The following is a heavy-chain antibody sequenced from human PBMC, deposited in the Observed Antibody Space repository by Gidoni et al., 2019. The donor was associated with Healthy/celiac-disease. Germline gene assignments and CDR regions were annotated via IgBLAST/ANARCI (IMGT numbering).Heavy chain of an antibody. V-gene: IGHV4-30-2*01. CDR2: IYHSGST. D-gene: IGHD6-6*01. J-gene: IGHJ5*02. CDR1: GGSISSGGYS. CDR3: ARSVNIAARPLWFDP. Sequence: QLQLQESGSGLVKPSQTLSLTCAVSGGSISSGGYSWSWIRQPPGKGLEWIGYIYHSGSTYYNPSLKSRVTISVDRSKNQFSLKLSSVTAADTAVYYCARSVNIAARPLWFDPWGQGTLVTVSS.